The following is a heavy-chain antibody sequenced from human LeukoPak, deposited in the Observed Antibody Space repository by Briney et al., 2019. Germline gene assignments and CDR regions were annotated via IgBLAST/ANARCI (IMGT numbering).Heavy chain of an antibody. CDR1: GFSFRPYW. CDR2: INPDGSGT. D-gene: IGHD4-17*01. Sequence: QSGGSLRLSCADSGFSFRPYWMSWVRQGPGKGLDWVASINPDGSGTSYVDSVKGRFTISRDNAQNSLYLQMNSLSAEDTAVYYCARLFGGVTTFDYWGQGTLVTVSS. J-gene: IGHJ4*02. CDR3: ARLFGGVTTFDY. V-gene: IGHV3-7*01.